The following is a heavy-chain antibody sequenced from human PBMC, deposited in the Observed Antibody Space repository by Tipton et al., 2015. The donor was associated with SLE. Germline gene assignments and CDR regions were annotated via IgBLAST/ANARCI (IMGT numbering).Heavy chain of an antibody. CDR2: IFYSGST. CDR1: GGSISGHY. V-gene: IGHV4-59*11. CDR3: AREGASSKWLDP. D-gene: IGHD6-6*01. J-gene: IGHJ5*02. Sequence: TLSLTCTVSGGSISGHYGSWIRQPQGKGLEWIGYIFYSGSTNYNPSLQSRVTISVDTSKNQFSLKVTSVTAADTAVYYCAREGASSKWLDPWGQGTLVTVSS.